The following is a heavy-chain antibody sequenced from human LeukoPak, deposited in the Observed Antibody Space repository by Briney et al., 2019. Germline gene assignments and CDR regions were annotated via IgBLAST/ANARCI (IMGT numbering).Heavy chain of an antibody. V-gene: IGHV3-11*04. D-gene: IGHD2-2*01. J-gene: IGHJ4*02. Sequence: PGGSLRLSCAASGFTFSDYYVSWIRQAPGKGLEWVSYISSSSTTINYADSVKGRFTISRDNARNSLYLQMNSLRDEDTAVYYCARGYCGSTSCAFDYWGQGTLVTVSS. CDR3: ARGYCGSTSCAFDY. CDR1: GFTFSDYY. CDR2: ISSSSTTI.